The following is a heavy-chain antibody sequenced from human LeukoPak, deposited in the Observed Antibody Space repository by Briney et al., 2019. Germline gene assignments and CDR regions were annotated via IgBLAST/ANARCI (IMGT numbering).Heavy chain of an antibody. J-gene: IGHJ4*02. CDR3: AREVVVGALDY. CDR1: GGSISSYY. CDR2: IYTSGSI. V-gene: IGHV4-4*07. Sequence: SETLSLTCTVSGGSISSYYWSWIRQPAGKGLEWIGRIYTSGSITYNPSLKSRVTISVDTSKNQFSLKLSSVTAADTAVYYCAREVVVGALDYWGQGTLVTVSS. D-gene: IGHD1-26*01.